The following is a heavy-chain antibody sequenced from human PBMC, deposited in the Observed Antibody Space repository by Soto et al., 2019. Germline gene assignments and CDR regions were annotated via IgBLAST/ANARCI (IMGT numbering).Heavy chain of an antibody. J-gene: IGHJ4*02. D-gene: IGHD3-10*01. V-gene: IGHV3-23*01. Sequence: EVQLLESGGGLVQPGGSLRLSCGGSGFTFNSYAMTWVRQAPGQGLEWVSAISGSGGTTYYANSVKGRFTISRDQSNETLYLQMNSLRAEDTSISYCAKDRHYGSGTYSDSYPDSWGQGTLVTVPS. CDR1: GFTFNSYA. CDR3: AKDRHYGSGTYSDSYPDS. CDR2: ISGSGGTT.